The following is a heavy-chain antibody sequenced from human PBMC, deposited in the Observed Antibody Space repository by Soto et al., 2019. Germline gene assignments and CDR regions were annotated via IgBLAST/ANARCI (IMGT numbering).Heavy chain of an antibody. V-gene: IGHV3-23*01. D-gene: IGHD4-17*01. CDR2: ISGSGGST. Sequence: GGSLRFSCAASGFTFSSYAMRWVRQAPGKGLEWVSAISGSGGSTYYADSVKGRFTISRDNSKNTLYLQMNSLRAEDTAVYYCAKDWVTTVATSDFDYWGQGTLVTVSS. J-gene: IGHJ4*02. CDR3: AKDWVTTVATSDFDY. CDR1: GFTFSSYA.